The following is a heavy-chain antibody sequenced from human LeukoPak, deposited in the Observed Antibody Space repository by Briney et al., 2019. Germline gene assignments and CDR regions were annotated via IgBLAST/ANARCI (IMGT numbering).Heavy chain of an antibody. Sequence: SETLSLTCTVSGGSISSGDYYWSWIRQPPGKGLEWMGYIYYSGDTYYSPSLKSRVTISVDTSKNQFSLKLSSVTAADTAVYYCASEVYYMDVWGKGTTVTVSS. CDR1: GGSISSGDYY. CDR2: IYYSGDT. CDR3: ASEVYYMDV. J-gene: IGHJ6*03. V-gene: IGHV4-30-4*01.